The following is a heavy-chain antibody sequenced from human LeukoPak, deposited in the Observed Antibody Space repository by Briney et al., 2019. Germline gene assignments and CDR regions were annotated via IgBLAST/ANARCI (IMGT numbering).Heavy chain of an antibody. CDR3: ARDSRIVVVIVSDAFDI. CDR1: GYTFTSYG. V-gene: IGHV1-18*01. CDR2: ISAYNGNT. J-gene: IGHJ3*02. Sequence: ASVKVSCKASGYTFTSYGISWVRQAPGQGLEWMGWISAYNGNTNYAQKLQGRVTMTTDTSTSTAYMELRSLRSDDTAVYYCARDSRIVVVIVSDAFDIWGQGTMVTVSS. D-gene: IGHD2-21*01.